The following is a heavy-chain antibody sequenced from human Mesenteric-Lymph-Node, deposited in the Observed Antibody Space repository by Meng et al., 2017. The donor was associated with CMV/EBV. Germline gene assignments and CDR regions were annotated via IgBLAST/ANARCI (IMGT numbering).Heavy chain of an antibody. CDR3: ARTRDGPFDY. D-gene: IGHD5-24*01. CDR1: GFTFNTYG. J-gene: IGHJ4*01. V-gene: IGHV3-30*02. CDR2: IRYDGSNK. Sequence: GGSLRLSCAASGFTFNTYGMHWVRQAPGKGLEWVAFIRYDGSNKYYADSVRGRFTISRDNSKNTLYLQMNSLRAEDTAIYYCARTRDGPFDYWGQGTLVTVSS.